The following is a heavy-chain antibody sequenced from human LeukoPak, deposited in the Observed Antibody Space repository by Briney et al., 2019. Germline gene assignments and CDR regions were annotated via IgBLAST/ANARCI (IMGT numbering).Heavy chain of an antibody. CDR3: ARAYDSSGYCEY. CDR1: GYSISSGYY. D-gene: IGHD3-22*01. J-gene: IGHJ4*02. V-gene: IGHV4-38-2*02. CDR2: IYHSGST. Sequence: SETLSLTCTVSGYSISSGYYWGWIRQPPGKGLEWIGSIYHSGSTYYNPSLKSRVTISVDTSKNQFSLKLSSVTAADTAVYYCARAYDSSGYCEYWGQGTLVTVSS.